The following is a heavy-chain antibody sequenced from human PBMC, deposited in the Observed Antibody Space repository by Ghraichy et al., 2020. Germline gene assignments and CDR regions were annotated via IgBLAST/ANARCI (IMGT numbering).Heavy chain of an antibody. J-gene: IGHJ5*02. Sequence: SGPTLVKPTQTLTLTCTFSGFSLGTSGMCVSWIRQPPGKALEWLALIDWDEDTYYNTSLKSRLTISKDPSKDQVLLKMTNMDPLDTATYYCARSYSSGWPFDNWGQGTLVTVSS. D-gene: IGHD6-19*01. CDR2: IDWDEDT. CDR3: ARSYSSGWPFDN. V-gene: IGHV2-70*13. CDR1: GFSLGTSGMC.